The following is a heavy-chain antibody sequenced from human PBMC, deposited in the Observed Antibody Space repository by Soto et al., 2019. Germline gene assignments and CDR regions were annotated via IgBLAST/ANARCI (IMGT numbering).Heavy chain of an antibody. Sequence: PGGSLRLSCAASGFTFSSYAMSWVRQAPGKGLEWVSAISGSGGSTYYADSVKGRFTISRDNSKNTLYLQMNSLRAEDTAVYYCAKPLWYQLLSSRTGAAAGRSNWFDPWGQGTLVTVSS. CDR3: AKPLWYQLLSSRTGAAAGRSNWFDP. CDR1: GFTFSSYA. V-gene: IGHV3-23*01. D-gene: IGHD2-2*01. CDR2: ISGSGGST. J-gene: IGHJ5*02.